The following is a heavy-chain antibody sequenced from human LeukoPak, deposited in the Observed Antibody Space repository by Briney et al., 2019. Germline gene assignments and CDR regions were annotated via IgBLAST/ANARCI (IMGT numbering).Heavy chain of an antibody. CDR3: ARVSDYYDSSGYYYRGAFDI. CDR1: GYTFTGYY. V-gene: IGHV1-2*02. Sequence: ASVKVSCKASGYTFTGYYMHWVRQAPGQGLEWMGWINPNSGGTNYAQKFQGRVTMTRDTSISTAYMELSRLRSDDTAVYYCARVSDYYDSSGYYYRGAFDIWGQGAMVTVSS. J-gene: IGHJ3*02. D-gene: IGHD3-22*01. CDR2: INPNSGGT.